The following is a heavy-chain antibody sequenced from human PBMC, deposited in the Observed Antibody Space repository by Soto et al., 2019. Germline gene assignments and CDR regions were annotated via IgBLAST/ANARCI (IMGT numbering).Heavy chain of an antibody. D-gene: IGHD6-13*01. V-gene: IGHV4-59*01. CDR1: GDSICDYY. J-gene: IGHJ4*02. Sequence: PSESLTLTCTVSGDSICDYYWSWIRQPPGKGLEWIGYIYYSGSTNYNPSLKSRVTISVDTSKNQFSLKLSSVTAADTAVYYCARDLFYSSRGHFGVWGQGALVTVSS. CDR2: IYYSGST. CDR3: ARDLFYSSRGHFGV.